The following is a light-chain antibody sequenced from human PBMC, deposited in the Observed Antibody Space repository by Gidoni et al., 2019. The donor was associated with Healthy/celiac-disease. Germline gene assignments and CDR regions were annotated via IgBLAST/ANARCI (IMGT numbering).Light chain of an antibody. V-gene: IGKV1-39*01. Sequence: DPVTITCRASQSISSYLNWYQQKPGKAPKLLIYAASSLQSGVPSRFSGSGSGTDFTLTISRLQPEDFATYYCQQSYSTPRTFGQXTKVEIK. CDR3: QQSYSTPRT. CDR1: QSISSY. J-gene: IGKJ1*01. CDR2: AAS.